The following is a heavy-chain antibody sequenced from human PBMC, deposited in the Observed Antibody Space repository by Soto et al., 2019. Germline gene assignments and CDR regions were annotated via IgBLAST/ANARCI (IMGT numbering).Heavy chain of an antibody. Sequence: SVKVSCKASGGTFSSYAISWVRQAPGQGLEWMGGIIPIFGTANYAQKFQGRVTMTTDTSTSTAYMELRSLRSDDTAVYYCAREWLANYYYYYMDVWGKGTTVTVSS. CDR2: IIPIFGTA. J-gene: IGHJ6*03. CDR1: GGTFSSYA. CDR3: AREWLANYYYYYMDV. V-gene: IGHV1-69*05. D-gene: IGHD6-19*01.